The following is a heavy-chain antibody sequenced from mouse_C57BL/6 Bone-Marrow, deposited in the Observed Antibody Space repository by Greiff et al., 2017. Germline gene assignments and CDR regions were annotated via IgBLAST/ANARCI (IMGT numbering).Heavy chain of an antibody. D-gene: IGHD1-1*01. J-gene: IGHJ4*01. CDR3: TRDRTTVVNMDY. V-gene: IGHV5-9-1*02. CDR2: ISSGGDYI. Sequence: EVNVVESGEGLVKPGGSLKLSCAASGFTFSSYAMSWVRQTPEKRLEWVAYISSGGDYIYYADTVKGRFTISRDNARNTLYLQMSSLTSEDTAMYYCTRDRTTVVNMDYWGQGTSVTVSS. CDR1: GFTFSSYA.